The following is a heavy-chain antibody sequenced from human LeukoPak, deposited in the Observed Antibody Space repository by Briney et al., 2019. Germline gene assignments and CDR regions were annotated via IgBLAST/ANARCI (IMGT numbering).Heavy chain of an antibody. CDR2: IYYSGST. CDR1: GGSISSHY. CDR3: ARDGYYDSSGYIAFDI. Sequence: PSETPSLTCTVSGGSISSHYWSWIRQPPGKGLEWIGYIYYSGSTNYNPSLKSRVTISVDTSKNQFSLKLSSVTAADTAVYYCARDGYYDSSGYIAFDIWGQGTMVTVSS. J-gene: IGHJ3*02. V-gene: IGHV4-59*11. D-gene: IGHD3-22*01.